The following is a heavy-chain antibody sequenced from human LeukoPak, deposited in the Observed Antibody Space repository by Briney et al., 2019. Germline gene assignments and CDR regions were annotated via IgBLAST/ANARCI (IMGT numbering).Heavy chain of an antibody. Sequence: ASVKVSCKASGYTFTGYYMHWVRRAPGQGLEWMGWINPNSGGTNYAQKFQGRVTMTRDTSISTAYMELSRLRSDDTAVYYCAREQYYYDSSGWIDYWGQGTLVTVSS. V-gene: IGHV1-2*02. J-gene: IGHJ4*02. D-gene: IGHD3-22*01. CDR2: INPNSGGT. CDR3: AREQYYYDSSGWIDY. CDR1: GYTFTGYY.